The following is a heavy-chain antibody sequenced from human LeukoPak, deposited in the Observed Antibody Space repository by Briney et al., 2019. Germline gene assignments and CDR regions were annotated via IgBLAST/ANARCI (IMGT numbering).Heavy chain of an antibody. CDR1: GGTFSSYA. CDR3: ASTVAGHLFFGY. V-gene: IGHV1-69*05. D-gene: IGHD6-19*01. Sequence: ASVKVSCKASGGTFSSYAISWVRQAPGQGLEWMGGIIPIFGTANYAQKFQGRVTITTDESTSTAYMELSSLRSEDTAVYYCASTVAGHLFFGYWGQGTLVTVSS. CDR2: IIPIFGTA. J-gene: IGHJ4*02.